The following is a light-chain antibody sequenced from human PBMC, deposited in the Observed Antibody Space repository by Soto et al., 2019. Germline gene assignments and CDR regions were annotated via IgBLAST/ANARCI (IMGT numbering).Light chain of an antibody. J-gene: IGKJ1*01. Sequence: DIQMTQSPSTLSASVGDRVTITCRASQSISSWLAWYQQKPGKDPKVLIYKASTLESGVPSRFSGSGSGTEFTLTISSLQPDDFATYYCQQSNSSPWTFGQGTKVEIK. CDR1: QSISSW. CDR3: QQSNSSPWT. V-gene: IGKV1-5*03. CDR2: KAS.